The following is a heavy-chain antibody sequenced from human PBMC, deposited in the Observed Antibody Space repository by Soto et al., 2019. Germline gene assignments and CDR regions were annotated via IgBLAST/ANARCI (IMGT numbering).Heavy chain of an antibody. J-gene: IGHJ5*01. V-gene: IGHV1-69*01. CDR2: IIPLFGTP. CDR3: ARVSPSICGGGNCYRLDSFFDS. CDR1: GVTFSTSG. D-gene: IGHD2-21*01. Sequence: QMQLVQSGAEVKKPGSSLKVSCKTSGVTFSTSGISWVRQGPGQGLEWMGGIIPLFGTPKYARKFQGRVSITADDSATTTYLQLSGLSADDTAIYYSARVSPSICGGGNCYRLDSFFDSWGQGSQVVVSS.